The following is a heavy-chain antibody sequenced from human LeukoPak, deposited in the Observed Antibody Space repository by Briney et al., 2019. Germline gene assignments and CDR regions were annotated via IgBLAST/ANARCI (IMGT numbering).Heavy chain of an antibody. V-gene: IGHV3-66*01. CDR1: GFTVSSNY. Sequence: QPGGSLRLSCAASGFTVSSNYMSWVRQAPGKGLEWVSVIYSGGSTYYADSVKGRFTISRDNSKNTLYLQMNSLRAEDTAVYYCAREHYYDSRVFDYWGQGTLVTVSS. J-gene: IGHJ4*02. CDR2: IYSGGST. D-gene: IGHD3-22*01. CDR3: AREHYYDSRVFDY.